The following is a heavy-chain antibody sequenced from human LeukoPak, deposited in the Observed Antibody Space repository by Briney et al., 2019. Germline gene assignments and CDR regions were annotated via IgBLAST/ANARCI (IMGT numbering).Heavy chain of an antibody. D-gene: IGHD4/OR15-4a*01. J-gene: IGHJ4*02. CDR1: GFTFSSYS. CDR2: ISSSSSYI. Sequence: GGSLRLSCAASGFTFSSYSMNWVRQAPGKGLEWASSISSSSSYIYYADSVKGRFTISRDNAKNSLYLQMNSLRAEDTAVYYCARDQDYGLFDYWGQGTLVTVSS. V-gene: IGHV3-21*01. CDR3: ARDQDYGLFDY.